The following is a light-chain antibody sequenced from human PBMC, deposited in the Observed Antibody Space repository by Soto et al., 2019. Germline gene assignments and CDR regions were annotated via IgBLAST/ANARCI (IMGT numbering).Light chain of an antibody. Sequence: DIQMTQSPFSVSAFVGDRVTITCRASQGIANWLAWYQQKPGRAPKLLIYGASTLQSGVPSRFSGSGSGTYFTLTISGQQPEDFATYFCQQGNTFPPLTFGGGTRVELK. CDR3: QQGNTFPPLT. CDR2: GAS. J-gene: IGKJ4*01. V-gene: IGKV1-12*01. CDR1: QGIANW.